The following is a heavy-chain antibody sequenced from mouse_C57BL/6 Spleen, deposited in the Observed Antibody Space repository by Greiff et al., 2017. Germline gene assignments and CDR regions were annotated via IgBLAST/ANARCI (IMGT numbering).Heavy chain of an antibody. D-gene: IGHD2-2*01. CDR3: AGYYGYDGYAMDD. Sequence: VKLQESGAELARPGASVKMSCKASGYTFTSYTMHWVKQRPGQGLEWIGYINPSSGYTKYNQKFKDKATLTADKSSSTAYMQLSSLTSEDSAVYYCAGYYGYDGYAMDDWGQGTSVTVSS. J-gene: IGHJ4*01. V-gene: IGHV1-4*01. CDR1: GYTFTSYT. CDR2: INPSSGYT.